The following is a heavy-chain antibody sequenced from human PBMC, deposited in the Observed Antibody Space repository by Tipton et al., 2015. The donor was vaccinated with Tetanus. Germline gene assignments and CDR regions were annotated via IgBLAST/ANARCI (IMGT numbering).Heavy chain of an antibody. CDR2: ISSTSSYI. CDR3: ASGSALDY. J-gene: IGHJ4*02. V-gene: IGHV3-21*01. Sequence: SLRLSCEVSGFIFSSYSMNWVRQAPGKGPEWVPSISSTSSYIYYADSLKGRFTISRDNAKNSLYLQMDSLRAEDTAVYYCASGSALDYWGQGVLVTVSS. CDR1: GFIFSSYS. D-gene: IGHD6-25*01.